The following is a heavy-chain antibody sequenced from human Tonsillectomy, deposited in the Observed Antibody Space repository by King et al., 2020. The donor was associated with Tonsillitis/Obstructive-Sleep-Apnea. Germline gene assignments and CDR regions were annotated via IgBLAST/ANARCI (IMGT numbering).Heavy chain of an antibody. J-gene: IGHJ4*02. CDR2: IYYSGSI. CDR1: GGSISSGGYY. V-gene: IGHV4-31*03. CDR3: ARDGSSPFDY. Sequence: VQLQESGPGLVKPSQTLSLTCTVSGGSISSGGYYWSWIRQHPEKGLEWIGYIYYSGSIYYNPSLKSRVTISVDTSKNQFSLRLSSVTAADTAVYYCARDGSSPFDYWGQGTLVTVSS. D-gene: IGHD6-6*01.